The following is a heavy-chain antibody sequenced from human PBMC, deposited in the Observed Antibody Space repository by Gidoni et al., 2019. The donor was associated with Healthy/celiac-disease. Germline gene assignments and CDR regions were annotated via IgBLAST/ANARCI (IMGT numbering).Heavy chain of an antibody. CDR1: GFTFSSYA. D-gene: IGHD2-2*01. J-gene: IGHJ4*02. Sequence: EVQLLESGGGLVQPGGSLSLSCAASGFTFSSYAMNWVRQAPGTGLECVSIISGSGGSKYYTDSVKGRFTISRDNSKNTLYLQMNSLRAEDTAVYYCAKTAAPQDYWDQGTLVTVSS. CDR3: AKTAAPQDY. CDR2: ISGSGGSK. V-gene: IGHV3-23*01.